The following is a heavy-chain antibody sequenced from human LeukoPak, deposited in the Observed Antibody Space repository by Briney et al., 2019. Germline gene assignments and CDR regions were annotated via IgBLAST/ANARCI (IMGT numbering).Heavy chain of an antibody. CDR2: IWSDGSNK. Sequence: PGGSLRLSCAASGFTFSTYGMHWVRQAPGKGLEWVSFIWSDGSNKYYADSVKGRFTISRDNSKNTLYLQMNSLRAEDTAVYYCARRGVYSNLNYLEYWGQGTLVTVSS. D-gene: IGHD4-11*01. CDR3: ARRGVYSNLNYLEY. J-gene: IGHJ4*02. CDR1: GFTFSTYG. V-gene: IGHV3-33*01.